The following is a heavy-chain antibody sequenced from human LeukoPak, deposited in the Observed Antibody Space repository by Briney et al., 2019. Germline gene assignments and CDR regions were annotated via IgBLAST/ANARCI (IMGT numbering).Heavy chain of an antibody. Sequence: GGSLRLSCATSGFTSSSYAMYWVRQAPGKGLEWVSSISGGGGSTYYADSVKGRFTISRDNSKNTLYLQMNSLRAEDTAVYSCAKDPRGSHNWLDPWGQGTLVTVSS. D-gene: IGHD3-10*01. CDR2: ISGGGGST. CDR1: GFTSSSYA. V-gene: IGHV3-23*01. J-gene: IGHJ5*02. CDR3: AKDPRGSHNWLDP.